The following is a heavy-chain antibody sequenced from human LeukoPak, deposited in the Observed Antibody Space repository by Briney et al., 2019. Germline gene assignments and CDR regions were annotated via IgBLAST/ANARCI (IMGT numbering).Heavy chain of an antibody. CDR1: GFTFSSYG. CDR3: AKRPSSSSPIDY. V-gene: IGHV3-30*02. Sequence: GGSLRLSCAASGFTFSSYGMHWVRQAPGKGLEWVAFIRYDGSNKYYADSVKGRFTISRDNSKNTLYLQMNSLRAEDTAVYYCAKRPSSSSPIDYWGQGTLVTASS. CDR2: IRYDGSNK. D-gene: IGHD6-13*01. J-gene: IGHJ4*02.